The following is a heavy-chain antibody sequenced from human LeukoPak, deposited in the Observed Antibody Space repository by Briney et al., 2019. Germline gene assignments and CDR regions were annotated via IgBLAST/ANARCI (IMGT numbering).Heavy chain of an antibody. J-gene: IGHJ4*02. V-gene: IGHV3-7*03. CDR2: IKEDGTET. D-gene: IGHD5-24*01. CDR1: GFMFSSNW. Sequence: QAGGSLRLSCAASGFMFSSNWMSWVRLAPGKGLEWVANIKEDGTETYYVDSVKGRFTISRDNAKNSLYLQMNSLRVEDTAVYYCAKEGRSLQTYWGQGTLVTVSP. CDR3: AKEGRSLQTY.